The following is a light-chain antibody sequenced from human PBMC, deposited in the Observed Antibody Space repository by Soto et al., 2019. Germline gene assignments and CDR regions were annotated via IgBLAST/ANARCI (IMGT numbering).Light chain of an antibody. Sequence: ETVMTQSPATLSVSPGETATLSCRASQNVYTNLAWYQQKPGQAPRLVLYGASTRATGVPAGFSGSGSGTEFTLTISSLQSEDFAVYYCQQYNSWPPYTFGQGTKVEIK. CDR3: QQYNSWPPYT. J-gene: IGKJ2*01. CDR2: GAS. CDR1: QNVYTN. V-gene: IGKV3-15*01.